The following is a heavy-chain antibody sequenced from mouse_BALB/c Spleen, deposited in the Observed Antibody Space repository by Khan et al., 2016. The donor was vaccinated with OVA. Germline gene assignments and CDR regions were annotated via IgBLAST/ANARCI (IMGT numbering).Heavy chain of an antibody. V-gene: IGHV1-7*01. CDR2: INPSAGYT. D-gene: IGHD2-5*01. J-gene: IGHJ2*01. CDR1: GYTFTSYW. Sequence: VQLVESGAELAKPGASVKMSCKASGYTFTSYWMHWVKQRPGQGLEWIGYINPSAGYTDYNQKFKDKATLTADKSSSTAYMQLNSLTSEDSAVYYCDKNSIDYGGQGTTLTVSS. CDR3: DKNSIDY.